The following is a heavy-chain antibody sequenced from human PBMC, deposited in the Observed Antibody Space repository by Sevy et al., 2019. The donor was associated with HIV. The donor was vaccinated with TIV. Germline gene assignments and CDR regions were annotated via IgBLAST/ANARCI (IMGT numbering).Heavy chain of an antibody. D-gene: IGHD2-21*01. CDR1: GFTFRRYA. V-gene: IGHV3-30*04. CDR2: ISYDGGKT. Sequence: GGSLRLSCAASGFTFRRYAMHWVRQAPGQGLESVAVISYDGGKTYHADSVKGRFTISRDNSENTLYLQMNSLRAEDTAVYYCARHVTNVVQRISTRAFDIWGQGTMVTVSS. CDR3: ARHVTNVVQRISTRAFDI. J-gene: IGHJ3*02.